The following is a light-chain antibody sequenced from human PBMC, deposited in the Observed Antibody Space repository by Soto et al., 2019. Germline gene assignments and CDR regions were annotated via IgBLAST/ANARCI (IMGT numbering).Light chain of an antibody. CDR2: GAS. CDR1: QSVSSKY. V-gene: IGKV3-20*01. Sequence: DIVLTQSPGTLSLSPGERATLSCRASQSVSSKYLAWYQQKPGQAPRVLIYGASIRARGIPVRFSGGGSGADFTHTITRFGTEDCGVYYSYQYAYSPQHRFGKGTKLEIE. J-gene: IGKJ2*03. CDR3: YQYAYSPQHR.